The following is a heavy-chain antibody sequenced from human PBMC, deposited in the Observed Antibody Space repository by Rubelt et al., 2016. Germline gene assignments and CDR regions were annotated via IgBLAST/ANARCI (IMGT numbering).Heavy chain of an antibody. V-gene: IGHV1-69*06. Sequence: GGIIPMFGTPNHAERFQGRVTITADTSTSTVYMELSSLKSEDTAVYYCARVGSATCTPVCYYYGMDVWGQGTTVTVAS. CDR3: ARVGSATCTPVCYYYGMDV. CDR2: IIPMFGTP. D-gene: IGHD1-26*01. J-gene: IGHJ6*02.